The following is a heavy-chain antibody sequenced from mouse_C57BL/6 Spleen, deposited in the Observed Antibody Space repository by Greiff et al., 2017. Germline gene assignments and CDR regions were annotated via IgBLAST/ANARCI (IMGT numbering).Heavy chain of an antibody. J-gene: IGHJ4*01. V-gene: IGHV5-4*01. CDR3: ARDGNDGYSLYAMDY. CDR2: ISDGGSYT. Sequence: EVKVVESGGGLVKPGGSLKLSCAASGFTFSSYAMSWVRQTPEKRLEWVATISDGGSYTYYPDNVKGRFTISRDNAKNNLYLQMSHLKSEDTAMYYCARDGNDGYSLYAMDYWGQGTSVTVSS. D-gene: IGHD2-3*01. CDR1: GFTFSSYA.